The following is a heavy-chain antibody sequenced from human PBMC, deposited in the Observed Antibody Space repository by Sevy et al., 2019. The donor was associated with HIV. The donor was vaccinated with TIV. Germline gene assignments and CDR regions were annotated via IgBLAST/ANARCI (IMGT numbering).Heavy chain of an antibody. D-gene: IGHD2-15*01. CDR2: ITPIFGTA. CDR1: GGAFSNYA. CDR3: AREWDSCSGGSCYFYY. Sequence: ASVKVSCKASGGAFSNYAISWVRQAPGQGPEWMGGITPIFGTAKYAQKFQGRVTISADESTSTTYMELSSLRPEDTAVYYCAREWDSCSGGSCYFYYWGQGTLVTVSS. J-gene: IGHJ4*02. V-gene: IGHV1-69*13.